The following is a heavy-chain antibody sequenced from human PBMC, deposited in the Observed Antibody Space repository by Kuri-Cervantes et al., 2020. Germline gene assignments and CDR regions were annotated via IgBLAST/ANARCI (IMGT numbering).Heavy chain of an antibody. V-gene: IGHV1-8*01. CDR3: ARGKKAARFVLRYFDSVGYGMDV. CDR2: MNPNSGNT. Sequence: ASVKVSCKASGYTFTSYDINWVRQATGQGLEWMGWMNPNSGNTGYTQKLQGRVTMTRNTSISTAYMELSSLRSEDTAVYYCARGKKAARFVLRYFDSVGYGMDVWGQGTMVTVSS. D-gene: IGHD3-9*01. J-gene: IGHJ6*02. CDR1: GYTFTSYD.